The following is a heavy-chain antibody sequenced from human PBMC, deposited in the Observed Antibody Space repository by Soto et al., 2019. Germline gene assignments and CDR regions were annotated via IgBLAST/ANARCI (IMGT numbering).Heavy chain of an antibody. CDR1: GGSISSGGYY. Sequence: PSETLSLTCTVSGGSISSGGYYWSWIRQHPGKGLEWIGYIYYSGSTYYNPSLKSRVTISVDTSKNQFSLKLSSVTAADTAVYYCARGTYYDFWSGYFSPLGNYYYYGMDVWGQGTTVTVSS. CDR3: ARGTYYDFWSGYFSPLGNYYYYGMDV. J-gene: IGHJ6*02. V-gene: IGHV4-31*03. CDR2: IYYSGST. D-gene: IGHD3-3*01.